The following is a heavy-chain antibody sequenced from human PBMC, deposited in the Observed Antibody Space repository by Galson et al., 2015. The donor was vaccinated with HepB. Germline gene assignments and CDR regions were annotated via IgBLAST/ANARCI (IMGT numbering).Heavy chain of an antibody. Sequence: FVNVSCTSSGYTLTSYGNSWVRQAPGQGLECMGWISAYNGNTNYPQKLQGRVTMTTDTSTSTAYMELRSLRSDDTAVYYCARTYYYDTSGLPLIDYWGQGTLVTVSS. CDR3: ARTYYYDTSGLPLIDY. V-gene: IGHV1-18*04. J-gene: IGHJ4*02. D-gene: IGHD3-22*01. CDR1: GYTLTSYG. CDR2: ISAYNGNT.